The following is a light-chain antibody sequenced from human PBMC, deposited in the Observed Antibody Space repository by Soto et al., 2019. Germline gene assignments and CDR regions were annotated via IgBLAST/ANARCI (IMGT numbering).Light chain of an antibody. J-gene: IGKJ1*01. V-gene: IGKV1-5*01. Sequence: DIQMTQSPSTLSASLGDTVTITCRASQTISGWLAWYQQRPGKAPNLLIFDASTLESGVPSRFSGSGSGTDFTLTISCLQSEDFATYYCQQYYSYPRTFGQGTKVDIK. CDR1: QTISGW. CDR3: QQYYSYPRT. CDR2: DAS.